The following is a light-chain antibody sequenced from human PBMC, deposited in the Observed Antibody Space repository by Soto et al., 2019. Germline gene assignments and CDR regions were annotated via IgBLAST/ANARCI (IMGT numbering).Light chain of an antibody. V-gene: IGKV1-5*03. Sequence: DVQMTQSPSTLSASVGDRVTITCRASQSISSWLAWYQQKPGKAPKLLIYKASSLESGVPSRFSGSGSGTEFTLTISSPQPDDFATYYCQQYNSYPITFGQGTRLEI. J-gene: IGKJ5*01. CDR2: KAS. CDR3: QQYNSYPIT. CDR1: QSISSW.